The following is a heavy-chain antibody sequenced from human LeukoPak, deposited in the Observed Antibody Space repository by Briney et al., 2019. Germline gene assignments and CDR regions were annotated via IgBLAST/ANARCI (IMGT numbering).Heavy chain of an antibody. D-gene: IGHD6-13*01. Sequence: SETLSLTCTDSGDSITSGSYYWSWIRQPAGKGLEWIGRIFISGGTNYNPSLRSRVTMSLDTSKNQFSLKLSSVTAADTAVYYCAGLSYSSSWYYFDYWGQGTLVTVSS. CDR2: IFISGGT. J-gene: IGHJ4*02. CDR1: GDSITSGSYY. CDR3: AGLSYSSSWYYFDY. V-gene: IGHV4-61*02.